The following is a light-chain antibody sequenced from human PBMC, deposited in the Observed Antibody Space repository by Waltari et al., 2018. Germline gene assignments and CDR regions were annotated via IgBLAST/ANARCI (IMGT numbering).Light chain of an antibody. J-gene: IGKJ3*01. CDR1: ENIAHY. Sequence: DIQMTQSPSSLSASVGDRLTLTCRTSENIAHYLHWYQQKPGKVPKLLVSSASTLQRGVPPRFSGSGSGTEFTLTISGLQREDLATYYCQQTHTTPFTFGPGTKVDVK. CDR3: QQTHTTPFT. V-gene: IGKV1-39*01. CDR2: SAS.